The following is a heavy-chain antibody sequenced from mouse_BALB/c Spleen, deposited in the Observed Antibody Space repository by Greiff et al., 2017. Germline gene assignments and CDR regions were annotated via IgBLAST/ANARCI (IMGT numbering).Heavy chain of an antibody. CDR3: TRDRGYYGYGAMDY. J-gene: IGHJ4*01. D-gene: IGHD1-2*01. CDR1: GFTFSSYT. V-gene: IGHV5-6-4*01. Sequence: EVMLVESGGDLVKPGGSLKLSCAASGFTFSSYTMSWVRQTPEKRLEWVATISSGGSYTYYPDSVKGRFTISRDNAKNTLYLQMSSLKSEDTAMYYCTRDRGYYGYGAMDYWGQGTSVTVSS. CDR2: ISSGGSYT.